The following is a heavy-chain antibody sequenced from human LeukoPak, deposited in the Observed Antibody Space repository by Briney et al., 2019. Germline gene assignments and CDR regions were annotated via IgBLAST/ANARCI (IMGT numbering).Heavy chain of an antibody. CDR3: ARRDGYDFDY. D-gene: IGHD5-24*01. Sequence: GGSRRLSCAASEFTFSSYGMHGFRQAPGKGLEWVAVIWYDGTNKYYADSVKGRFTISRDNSKNTLYLQMNSLSAEDTAVYYCARRDGYDFDYWGQGTLVTVSS. CDR1: EFTFSSYG. CDR2: IWYDGTNK. V-gene: IGHV3-33*01. J-gene: IGHJ4*02.